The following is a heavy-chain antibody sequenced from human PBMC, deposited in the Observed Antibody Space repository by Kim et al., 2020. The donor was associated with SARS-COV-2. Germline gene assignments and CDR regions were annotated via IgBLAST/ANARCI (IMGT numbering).Heavy chain of an antibody. Sequence: SETLSLTCTVSGGSITSYYWSWIRQPPGRGLEWIGSIYHSGSTKYSPSLKSRVTMSVDASKKQFSLKVNSVTAADTAIYYCAREEAAQLDYWGQGILVTVSS. CDR3: AREEAAQLDY. J-gene: IGHJ4*02. V-gene: IGHV4-59*13. CDR2: IYHSGST. CDR1: GGSITSYY. D-gene: IGHD2-15*01.